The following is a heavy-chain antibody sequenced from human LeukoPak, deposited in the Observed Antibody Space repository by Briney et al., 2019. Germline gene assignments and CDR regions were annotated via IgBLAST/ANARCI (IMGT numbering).Heavy chain of an antibody. D-gene: IGHD2-2*01. V-gene: IGHV1-69*05. Sequence: SVKVSCKASVCTFNSYSLSWVRHAPGQGLEWMGGIIPIFGTANYAQKFQGRVTITTDESTSTAYMELSSLRSEDTAAYYCARELGYCSNTICYDGQGAFDIWGQGTMVTVSS. CDR2: IIPIFGTA. CDR3: ARELGYCSNTICYDGQGAFDI. J-gene: IGHJ3*02. CDR1: VCTFNSYS.